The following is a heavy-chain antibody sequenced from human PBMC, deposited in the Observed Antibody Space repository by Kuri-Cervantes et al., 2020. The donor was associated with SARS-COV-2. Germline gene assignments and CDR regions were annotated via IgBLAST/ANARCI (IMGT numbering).Heavy chain of an antibody. CDR1: GFTFSSYS. D-gene: IGHD6-19*01. CDR3: ARDFYFIAVAGTRNTY. V-gene: IGHV3-48*01. CDR2: ISSSSSTI. Sequence: GGSLSLTCAASGFTFSSYSMNWVRQAPGKGLEWVSYISSSSSTIYYADSVKGRFTISRDNAKNSLYLQMNSLRAEDTAVYYCARDFYFIAVAGTRNTYWGQGTLVTVSS. J-gene: IGHJ4*02.